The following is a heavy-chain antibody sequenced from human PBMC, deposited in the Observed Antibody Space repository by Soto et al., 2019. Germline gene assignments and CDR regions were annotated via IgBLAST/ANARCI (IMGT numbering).Heavy chain of an antibody. V-gene: IGHV1-46*03. CDR2: INPSGGST. D-gene: IGHD3-10*01. Sequence: SVKVSSKASGYTFTSYYMHWVRQAPGQGFEWMGIINPSGGSTSYAQKYQGRVTMTRDTSTSTVYMELSSLRSEDTAVYYCARDSEYYYGSGSPGGLDYWGQGTLVTVSS. J-gene: IGHJ4*02. CDR1: GYTFTSYY. CDR3: ARDSEYYYGSGSPGGLDY.